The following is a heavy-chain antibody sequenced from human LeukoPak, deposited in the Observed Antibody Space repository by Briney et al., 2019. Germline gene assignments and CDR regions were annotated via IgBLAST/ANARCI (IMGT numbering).Heavy chain of an antibody. CDR2: INHSGST. CDR1: GGSFSGYY. J-gene: IGHJ6*02. D-gene: IGHD6-13*01. CDR3: ARVVEDSGYSSSWDYYYYGMDV. Sequence: SETLSLTCAVYGGSFSGYYWSWIRQPPGKGLEWIGEINHSGSTNYNPSLKSRVTISVDKSKNQFSLKLSSVTAADTAVYYCARVVEDSGYSSSWDYYYYGMDVWGQGTTVTVSS. V-gene: IGHV4-34*01.